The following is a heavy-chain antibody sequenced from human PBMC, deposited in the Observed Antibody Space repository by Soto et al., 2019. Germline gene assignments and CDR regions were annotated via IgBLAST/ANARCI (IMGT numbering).Heavy chain of an antibody. CDR1: GGTFSSYA. J-gene: IGHJ6*02. D-gene: IGHD1-26*01. CDR3: ASAVNPWDYYYYGMDV. V-gene: IGHV1-69*06. CDR2: IIPIFGTA. Sequence: SVKVSCKASGGTFSSYAISWVRQAPGQGLEWMGGIIPIFGTANYAQKFQGRVTITADKSTSTAYMELSSLRSEDTAVYYCASAVNPWDYYYYGMDVWGQGTTVTVSS.